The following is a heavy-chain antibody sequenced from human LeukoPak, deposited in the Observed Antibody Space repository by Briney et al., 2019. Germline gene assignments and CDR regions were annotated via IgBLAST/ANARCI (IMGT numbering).Heavy chain of an antibody. CDR1: GGSITSYY. Sequence: SETLSLTCTVSGGSITSYYWTWLRQPPGKGLEWVGYIYYSGSTNYNPSLKSRVTISVDTSKNQFSLKLTSVTAADTAVYYCARRPGPESSGYGTFDIWGQGSMVTVSS. CDR2: IYYSGST. D-gene: IGHD3-22*01. V-gene: IGHV4-59*01. CDR3: ARRPGPESSGYGTFDI. J-gene: IGHJ3*02.